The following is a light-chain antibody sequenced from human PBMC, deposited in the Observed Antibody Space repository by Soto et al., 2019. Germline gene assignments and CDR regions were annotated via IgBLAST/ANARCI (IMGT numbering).Light chain of an antibody. V-gene: IGKV1-33*01. J-gene: IGKJ5*01. CDR1: HDITNY. Sequence: DIQMTQSPSSLSVSVGDRVTITCQASHDITNYLNWYQQKPGKAPKLLIYDVSKLESGVPSRFSGSGSGTDFTFTISSLQAEDIATYFCQQYDDLPITFAQGTRLEIK. CDR2: DVS. CDR3: QQYDDLPIT.